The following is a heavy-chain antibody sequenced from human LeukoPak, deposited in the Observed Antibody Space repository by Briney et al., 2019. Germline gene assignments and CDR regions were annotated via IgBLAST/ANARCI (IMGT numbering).Heavy chain of an antibody. V-gene: IGHV3-7*01. D-gene: IGHD4-17*01. CDR1: GFTFSSYW. J-gene: IGHJ4*02. CDR2: IKQDGSEK. CDR3: ASAHGYGDYGDY. Sequence: GGSLRLSCEASGFTFSSYWMSWVRQAPGKGLEWVANIKQDGSEKYYVDSVKGRFTISRDNAKNSLYLQMNSLRAEDTAVYYCASAHGYGDYGDYWGQGTLVTVSS.